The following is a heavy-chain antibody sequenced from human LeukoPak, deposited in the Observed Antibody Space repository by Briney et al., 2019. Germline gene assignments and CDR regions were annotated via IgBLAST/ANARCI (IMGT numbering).Heavy chain of an antibody. D-gene: IGHD6-19*01. Sequence: SETLSLTCTVSGDSISSYYWSWIRQPPGKGLEWIGYIYYSGSTNYNPSLKSRVTISVDTSKNQLSLKLSSVTVADTAVYYCAGGQWLVWGVYWGHGTLVTVSS. CDR1: GDSISSYY. J-gene: IGHJ4*01. CDR3: AGGQWLVWGVY. V-gene: IGHV4-59*12. CDR2: IYYSGST.